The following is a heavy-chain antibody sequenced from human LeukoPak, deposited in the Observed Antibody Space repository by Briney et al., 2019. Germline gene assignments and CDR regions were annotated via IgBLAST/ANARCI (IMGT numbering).Heavy chain of an antibody. Sequence: GRSLRLSCAASGFTFSSYGMHWVRQAPGKGLEWVAVISYDGSNKYYADSVKGRFTISRDNSKNTLYLQMNSLRAEDTAVYYCAKDDGTYRNFNFWGHRTMVTVSS. CDR1: GFTFSSYG. J-gene: IGHJ3*01. D-gene: IGHD1-26*01. V-gene: IGHV3-30*18. CDR2: ISYDGSNK. CDR3: AKDDGTYRNFNF.